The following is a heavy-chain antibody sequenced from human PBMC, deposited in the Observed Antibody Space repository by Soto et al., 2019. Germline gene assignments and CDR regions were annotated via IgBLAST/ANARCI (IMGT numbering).Heavy chain of an antibody. Sequence: EVQLLESGGALVQPGGSLRLSCAASGFTFSSYVMNWVRQAPGQGLQWVSSISSRGGSTFYADSVKGRFTISRDNSNNALYLQIDSLRAEDTAIYYCAKAKWPYSRESAFDIWGRGTVVIVSS. CDR1: GFTFSSYV. D-gene: IGHD1-26*01. V-gene: IGHV3-23*01. CDR3: AKAKWPYSRESAFDI. CDR2: ISSRGGST. J-gene: IGHJ3*02.